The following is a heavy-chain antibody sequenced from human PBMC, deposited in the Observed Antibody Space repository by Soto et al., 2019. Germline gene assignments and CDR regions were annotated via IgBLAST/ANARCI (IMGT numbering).Heavy chain of an antibody. J-gene: IGHJ4*02. Sequence: QVQLQESGPGLVKPSETLSLTCTVSGDSISNNYWSWIRQPPGKGLEWIGYIHYTGSTNHNPSLKSRVTMSVDMSQNQFSLTLNTVTAADTAVYYCAGQSGSYDYWGQGILFTVAS. CDR3: AGQSGSYDY. CDR1: GDSISNNY. D-gene: IGHD1-26*01. CDR2: IHYTGST. V-gene: IGHV4-59*01.